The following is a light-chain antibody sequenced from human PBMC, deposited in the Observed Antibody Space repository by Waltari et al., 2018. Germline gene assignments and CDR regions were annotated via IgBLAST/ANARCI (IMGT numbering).Light chain of an antibody. CDR2: DDT. V-gene: IGLV3-21*02. Sequence: SYVLTQAPSVSVAPGQTASVTCGGDNIGHKNVHWYRQKPGQAPVLVVHDDTARPSGIPARLSGSNFGNTATLTISRVEAGDEADYYCQVWDSSRHHWVFGGGTTLTVL. CDR1: NIGHKN. J-gene: IGLJ3*02. CDR3: QVWDSSRHHWV.